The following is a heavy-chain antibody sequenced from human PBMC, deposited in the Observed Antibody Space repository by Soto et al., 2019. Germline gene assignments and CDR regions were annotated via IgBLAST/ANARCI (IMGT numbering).Heavy chain of an antibody. V-gene: IGHV3-23*01. CDR3: AKTPRYCTNGVCEFDY. D-gene: IGHD2-8*01. CDR2: ISGSGGST. Sequence: VGSLRLSCAASGFTFSSYAMSWVRQAPGKGLEWVSAISGSGGSTYYADSVKGRFTISRDNSKNTLYLQMNSLRAEDTAVYYCAKTPRYCTNGVCEFDYWGQGTLVTVSS. J-gene: IGHJ4*02. CDR1: GFTFSSYA.